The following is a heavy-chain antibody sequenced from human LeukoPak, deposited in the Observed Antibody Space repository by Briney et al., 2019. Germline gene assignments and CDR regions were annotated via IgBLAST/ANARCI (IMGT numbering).Heavy chain of an antibody. CDR1: GGSISSYY. J-gene: IGHJ6*02. CDR2: IYYSGST. CDR3: ARGVVRGVTLYYYYGMDV. V-gene: IGHV4-59*01. D-gene: IGHD3-10*01. Sequence: SETLSLTCTVSGGSISSYYWSWIRQPPGKGLEWIGYIYYSGSTNYNHSLKSRVTISVDTSKNQFSLKLSSVTAADTAVYYCARGVVRGVTLYYYYGMDVWGQGTTVTVSS.